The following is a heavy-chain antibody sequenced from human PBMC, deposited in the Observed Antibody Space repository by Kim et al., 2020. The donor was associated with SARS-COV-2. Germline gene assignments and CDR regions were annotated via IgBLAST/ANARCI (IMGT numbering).Heavy chain of an antibody. Sequence: GGSLRLSCAASGFTFSSYWMNWVRQAPGKGLEWVANIKQDGSEKYYVDSVKGRFTISRDNAKNSLYLQMNSLRAEDTAVYYCARAQSLLGYYYGMDVWGQGTPVTVSS. CDR3: ARAQSLLGYYYGMDV. CDR2: IKQDGSEK. V-gene: IGHV3-7*01. J-gene: IGHJ6*02. CDR1: GFTFSSYW. D-gene: IGHD3-16*01.